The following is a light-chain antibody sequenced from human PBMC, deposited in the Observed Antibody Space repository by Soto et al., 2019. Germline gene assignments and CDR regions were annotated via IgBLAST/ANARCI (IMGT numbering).Light chain of an antibody. CDR2: GAS. Sequence: EIVLTQSPGTLSLSPGERATLSCRASQSVSSNYLAWYQQKRGQAPRLLIYGASSRSTGIPTRFSGSGSGTDFPLTISRLEPEGLAVYYCQQYDTSPRTFGQGTKVEI. V-gene: IGKV3-20*01. J-gene: IGKJ1*01. CDR1: QSVSSNY. CDR3: QQYDTSPRT.